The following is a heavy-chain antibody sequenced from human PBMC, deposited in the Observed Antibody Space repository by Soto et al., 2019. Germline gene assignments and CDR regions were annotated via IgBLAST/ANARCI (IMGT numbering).Heavy chain of an antibody. Sequence: ASVKVSCKASGGTFSSYTISWVRQAPGQGLEWMGRIIPILGIANYAQKFQGRVTITADKSTSTAYMELSSLRSEDTAVYYCARGTYYDFWSGYYPFDYWGQGTLVTVSS. D-gene: IGHD3-3*01. CDR2: IIPILGIA. V-gene: IGHV1-69*02. CDR3: ARGTYYDFWSGYYPFDY. CDR1: GGTFSSYT. J-gene: IGHJ4*02.